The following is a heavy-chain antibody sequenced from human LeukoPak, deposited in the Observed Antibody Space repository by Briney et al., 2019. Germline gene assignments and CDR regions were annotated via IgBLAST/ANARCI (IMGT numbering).Heavy chain of an antibody. CDR3: AKVGENVLRVYPHSYYFDS. CDR2: ISASGANT. D-gene: IGHD2-21*01. Sequence: PGGSLRLSCATSGFKFGDFAMSWVRQTPGKGLQWVSGISASGANTYYADSVKGRFTSSRDNSKNTLYLQTFNLRAEDAAVYYCAKVGENVLRVYPHSYYFDSWGQGTLVAVSS. V-gene: IGHV3-23*01. J-gene: IGHJ4*02. CDR1: GFKFGDFA.